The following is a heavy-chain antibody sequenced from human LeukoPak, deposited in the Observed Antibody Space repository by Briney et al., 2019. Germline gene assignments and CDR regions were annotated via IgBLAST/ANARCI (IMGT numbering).Heavy chain of an antibody. V-gene: IGHV1-69*06. CDR3: ARGRDCSGGSCYGWFDP. CDR1: GDTFTTYA. D-gene: IGHD2-15*01. J-gene: IGHJ5*02. Sequence: RASVKVFCKTSGDTFTTYAIIWVRQAPGQGLEWMGGIIPMFGTPNYAQRLQGRVTITADKSTKTAYMELSSLRSEDTAVYYCARGRDCSGGSCYGWFDPWGQGTLVTVSS. CDR2: IIPMFGTP.